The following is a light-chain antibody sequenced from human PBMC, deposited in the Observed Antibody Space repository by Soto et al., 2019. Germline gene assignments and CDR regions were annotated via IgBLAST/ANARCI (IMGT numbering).Light chain of an antibody. CDR2: GAS. CDR3: QQYHNWPPKYT. CDR1: QTVASN. J-gene: IGKJ2*01. Sequence: EIVMTQSPASLSVSPGDGATVACRASQTVASNLAWYQQKPGQGPRLLIHGASTRAAGVPARFSGSGSGTDFALTISSLQSQDFAGCYCQQYHNWPPKYTFGQGTKLQIK. V-gene: IGKV3-15*01.